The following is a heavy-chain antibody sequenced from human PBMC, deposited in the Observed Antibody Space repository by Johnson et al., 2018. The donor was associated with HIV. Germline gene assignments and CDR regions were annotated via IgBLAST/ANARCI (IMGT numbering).Heavy chain of an antibody. D-gene: IGHD1-26*01. J-gene: IGHJ3*02. CDR1: GFTFDDYG. V-gene: IGHV3-20*04. CDR2: INWNGGRI. CDR3: ARTLKWELGLPDWDSFDI. Sequence: VQLVESGGGVVRPGGSLRLSCAASGFTFDDYGMSWVRQAPGKGLEWVSGINWNGGRIGYADSVNGRFTISRDNAKTSLYLQMNSLRAEDTALYYCARTLKWELGLPDWDSFDIWGQGTMVTVSA.